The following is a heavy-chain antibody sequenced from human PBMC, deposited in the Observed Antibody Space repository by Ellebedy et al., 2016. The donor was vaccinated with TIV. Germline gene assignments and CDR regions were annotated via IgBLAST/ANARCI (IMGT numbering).Heavy chain of an antibody. CDR2: IKQDGSEK. CDR3: AVPGINY. D-gene: IGHD5-24*01. CDR1: GFTFSTYA. V-gene: IGHV3-7*01. J-gene: IGHJ4*02. Sequence: GGSLRLXXAASGFTFSTYAMSWVRQAPGKGLEWVANIKQDGSEKYYLDSGKGRFTISRDNAKNSMFLQMNSLRAEDTAVYYCAVPGINYWGQGTLVTVSS.